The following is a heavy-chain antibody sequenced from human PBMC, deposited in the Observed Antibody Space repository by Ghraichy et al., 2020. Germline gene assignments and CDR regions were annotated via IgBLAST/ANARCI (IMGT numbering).Heavy chain of an antibody. Sequence: MGWVREAPGEGLEWVSAISGSGGSTYYADSVKGRFTISRDNSKNTLYLQMNSLRAEDTAVYYCAKGGSGSDYWGQGTLVTVSS. V-gene: IGHV3-23*01. CDR3: AKGGSGSDY. D-gene: IGHD3-3*01. J-gene: IGHJ4*02. CDR2: ISGSGGST.